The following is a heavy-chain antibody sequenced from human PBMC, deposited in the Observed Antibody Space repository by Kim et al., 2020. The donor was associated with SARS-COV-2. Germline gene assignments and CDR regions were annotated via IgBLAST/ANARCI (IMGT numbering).Heavy chain of an antibody. CDR1: GFTFSSYA. CDR2: ISSNGGST. J-gene: IGHJ4*02. Sequence: GGSLRLSCSASGFTFSSYAMHWVRQAPGKGLEYVSAISSNGGSTYYADSVKGRFTISRDNSKNTLYLQMSSLRAEDTAVYYCVKDRGSAFSGVDYWGQGTLVTVSS. V-gene: IGHV3-64D*06. D-gene: IGHD3-16*01. CDR3: VKDRGSAFSGVDY.